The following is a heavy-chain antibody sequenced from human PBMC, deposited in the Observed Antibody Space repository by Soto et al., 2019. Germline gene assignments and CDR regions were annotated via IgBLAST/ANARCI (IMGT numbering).Heavy chain of an antibody. CDR1: GYTFINYD. CDR3: ARNRRETGDFDY. J-gene: IGHJ4*02. Sequence: QVQLVQSGAEVKKPGASVKVSCKASGYTFINYDINWVRQATGQGLEWMGWMNPNSGDTGYAQKFQGRVSMTRNAAISTAFMELSSLESDDTAVYYCARNRRETGDFDYRGQGTLVTVSS. D-gene: IGHD7-27*01. V-gene: IGHV1-8*01. CDR2: MNPNSGDT.